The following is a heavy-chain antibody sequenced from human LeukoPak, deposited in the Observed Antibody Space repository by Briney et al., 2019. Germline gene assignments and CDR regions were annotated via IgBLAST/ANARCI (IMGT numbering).Heavy chain of an antibody. CDR3: ARGLRWVDY. Sequence: GESLTLSCAPSGFVLSSNWMTWVCLAPGKGLEWVAKIKQDGSEKYYADSVKGRFTISRDNAKNSLYLQRNSLRAEDTAVYYCARGLRWVDYWGQGTLVTVSS. CDR2: IKQDGSEK. D-gene: IGHD4-23*01. J-gene: IGHJ4*02. V-gene: IGHV3-7*04. CDR1: GFVLSSNW.